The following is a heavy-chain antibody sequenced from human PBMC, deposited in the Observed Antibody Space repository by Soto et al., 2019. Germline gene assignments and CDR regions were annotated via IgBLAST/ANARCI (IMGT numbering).Heavy chain of an antibody. CDR3: AIEGGGSCGSCFDY. V-gene: IGHV3-33*01. CDR1: GFTFSSYG. D-gene: IGHD2-15*01. J-gene: IGHJ4*02. Sequence: QVQLVESGGGVVQPGRSLRLSCAASGFTFSSYGMHWVRQAPGKGLEWVAVIWYDGSNKYYADSVKGRFTISRDNSKNTRYLEMNSLRAEGRAVYYCAIEGGGSCGSCFDYWGQGTLVTVSS. CDR2: IWYDGSNK.